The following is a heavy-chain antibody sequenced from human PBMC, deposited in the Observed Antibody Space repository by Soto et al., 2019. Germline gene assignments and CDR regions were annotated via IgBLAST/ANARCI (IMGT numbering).Heavy chain of an antibody. CDR2: ISDDGGNK. D-gene: IGHD6-19*01. CDR1: GFTFSSFA. CDR3: ARVEQWLYIAKY. Sequence: GGSLRLSCAASGFTFSSFAMHWVRQAPGKGLEWVAVISDDGGNKYYADSVKGRFTISRDNSKNTLYLQMNSLRGEDTAVYYCARVEQWLYIAKYRGQGTLVTVSS. J-gene: IGHJ4*02. V-gene: IGHV3-30*04.